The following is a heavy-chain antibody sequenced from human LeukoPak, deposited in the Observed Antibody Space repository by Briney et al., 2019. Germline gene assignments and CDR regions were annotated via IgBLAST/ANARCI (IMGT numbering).Heavy chain of an antibody. CDR3: ARVGRSRGSLPNSYYYMDV. Sequence: SVKVSCKASGDIFNSYSVSWLRQAPGQGLEWRGGIIPMFGSANYAQKFQGRVTITTDQSTTIVYMELSSLSSEDTAVYYCARVGRSRGSLPNSYYYMDVWGKGTTVTVSS. CDR2: IIPMFGSA. CDR1: GDIFNSYS. V-gene: IGHV1-69*05. D-gene: IGHD1-26*01. J-gene: IGHJ6*03.